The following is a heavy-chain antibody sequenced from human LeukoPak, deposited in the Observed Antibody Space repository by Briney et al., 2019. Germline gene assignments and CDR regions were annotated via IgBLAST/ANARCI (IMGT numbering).Heavy chain of an antibody. J-gene: IGHJ6*03. CDR3: ARHGENPTPEYYYYYYMDV. Sequence: KPSETLSLTCALSGYSISSGYYWGWIRQPPGKGLEWIGSIYHSGSTYYNPSLKSRVTISVDTSKNQFSLKLSSVTAADTAVYYCARHGENPTPEYYYYYYMDVWGKGTTVTVSS. CDR2: IYHSGST. CDR1: GYSISSGYY. V-gene: IGHV4-38-2*01. D-gene: IGHD1-14*01.